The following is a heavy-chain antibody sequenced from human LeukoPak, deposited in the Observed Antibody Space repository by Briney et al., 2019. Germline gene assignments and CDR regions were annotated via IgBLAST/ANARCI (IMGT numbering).Heavy chain of an antibody. Sequence: GGSLRLSCAASGFTFSSYAMHWVRQAPGKGLEWVAVISYDGSNKYYADSVKGRFTISRDNSKNTLYLQMNSLRAEDTAVYYCARETTNYGIQLWYDTGAFDIWGQGTMVTVSS. D-gene: IGHD5-18*01. V-gene: IGHV3-30-3*01. J-gene: IGHJ3*02. CDR3: ARETTNYGIQLWYDTGAFDI. CDR1: GFTFSSYA. CDR2: ISYDGSNK.